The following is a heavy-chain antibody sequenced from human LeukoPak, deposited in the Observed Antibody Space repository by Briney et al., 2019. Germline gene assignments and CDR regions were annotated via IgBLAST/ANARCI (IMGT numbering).Heavy chain of an antibody. J-gene: IGHJ4*02. CDR2: VSGSGGTT. CDR1: GFSFSSYA. Sequence: PGGSLRLSCVASGFSFSSYAMSWVRQAPGKRLEWVSGVSGSGGTTFYGDSVKGRFTLSRDNSKNMLYLQMNSLRAEDTAVYYCAKGGSDPITDVDYWGQGTLVTVSS. V-gene: IGHV3-23*01. CDR3: AKGGSDPITDVDY.